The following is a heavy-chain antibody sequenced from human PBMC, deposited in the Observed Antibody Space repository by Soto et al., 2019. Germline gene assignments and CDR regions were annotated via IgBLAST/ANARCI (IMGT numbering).Heavy chain of an antibody. Sequence: PGGSLRLSCADSGFTFGYSYMSWIRQAPGKGLEWLSYISPGSRYPAYADSVKGRFTISRDNAKRSLYLQMMSLTAEDTAIYYCVRGGGGGLFDPWGQGTMVTVSS. J-gene: IGHJ5*02. CDR1: GFTFGYSY. D-gene: IGHD2-15*01. V-gene: IGHV3-11*06. CDR3: VRGGGGGLFDP. CDR2: ISPGSRYP.